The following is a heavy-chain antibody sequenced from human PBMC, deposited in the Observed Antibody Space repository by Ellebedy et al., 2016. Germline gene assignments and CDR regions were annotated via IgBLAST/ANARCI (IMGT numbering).Heavy chain of an antibody. CDR3: TTGDRGYGPYDYN. Sequence: GESLKISCTASGFTFGDFAINWFRQAPGKGLEWVGFIRSKAYGGTADYAASVTGRFTISRDDSKDTVYLWMNRLKTEDTAVYYCTTGDRGYGPYDYNWGQGTLVTVSS. D-gene: IGHD5-12*01. V-gene: IGHV3-49*03. CDR2: IRSKAYGGTA. CDR1: GFTFGDFA. J-gene: IGHJ4*02.